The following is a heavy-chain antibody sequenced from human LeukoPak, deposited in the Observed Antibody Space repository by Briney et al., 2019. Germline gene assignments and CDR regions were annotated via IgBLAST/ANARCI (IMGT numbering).Heavy chain of an antibody. CDR2: IYHSGST. Sequence: SGTLSLTCAVSGGSISSSNWWSWVRQPPGKGLEWIGEIYHSGSTNYNPSLKSRVTISVDKSKNQFSLKLSSVTAADTAVYYCAREGDSSGTKSDYWGQGTLVNVSS. D-gene: IGHD3-22*01. V-gene: IGHV4-4*02. J-gene: IGHJ4*02. CDR1: GGSISSSNW. CDR3: AREGDSSGTKSDY.